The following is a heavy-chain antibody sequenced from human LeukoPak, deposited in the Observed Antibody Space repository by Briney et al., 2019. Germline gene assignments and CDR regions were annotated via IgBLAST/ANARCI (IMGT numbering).Heavy chain of an antibody. CDR2: ISWNSGSI. CDR1: GITFHQYA. CDR3: AKDKAPLYSGYDWDLDF. D-gene: IGHD5-12*01. V-gene: IGHV3-9*01. J-gene: IGHJ4*02. Sequence: PGRSLRLSCAASGITFHQYAKHWVRQVPGKGLEWVSGISWNSGSIGYADSVRGRFTISRDNAKNSVYLQMNSLRAEDTALYYCAKDKAPLYSGYDWDLDFWGQGTLVIVSS.